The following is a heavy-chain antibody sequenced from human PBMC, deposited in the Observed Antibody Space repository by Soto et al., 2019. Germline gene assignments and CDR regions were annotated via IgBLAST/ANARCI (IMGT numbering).Heavy chain of an antibody. D-gene: IGHD3-10*01. V-gene: IGHV4-31*03. J-gene: IGHJ4*02. CDR2: IYYSGST. CDR3: ARDGATMVRGVIID. Sequence: SETLSLTCTVSGGSISSGGYYWSWIRQHPGKGLEWIGYIYYSGSTYYNPSLKSRVTISVDTSKNQFSLKLSSVTAADTAVYYCARDGATMVRGVIIDWGQGTLVTVSS. CDR1: GGSISSGGYY.